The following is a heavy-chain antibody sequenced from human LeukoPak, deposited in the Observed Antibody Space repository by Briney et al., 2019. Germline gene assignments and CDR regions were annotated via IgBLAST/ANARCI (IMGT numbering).Heavy chain of an antibody. CDR2: VYPGDSDT. CDR3: ARPKYYYGSADAFDI. V-gene: IGHV5-51*03. CDR1: GYSFTSYW. Sequence: PGESLKISCKGSGYSFTSYWLGWVLQMAGKGLEWMEIVYPGDSDTRYSPAFQVQVTISADKSISTAYLQWSSLKASDTAMYYCARPKYYYGSADAFDIWGQGTMATVSS. D-gene: IGHD3-10*01. J-gene: IGHJ3*02.